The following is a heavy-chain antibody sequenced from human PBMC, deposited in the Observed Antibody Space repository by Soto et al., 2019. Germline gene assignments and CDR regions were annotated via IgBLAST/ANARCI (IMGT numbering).Heavy chain of an antibody. CDR3: ARTYSSGWYNWFDP. J-gene: IGHJ5*02. D-gene: IGHD6-19*01. V-gene: IGHV1-3*01. Sequence: ASVKVSCKASGYTFTSYAMHWVRQAPGQRLEWMGWINAGNGNTKYSQKFQGRVTITRDTSASTAYMELSSLRSEDTAVYYCARTYSSGWYNWFDPWGQGTLVTAPQ. CDR2: INAGNGNT. CDR1: GYTFTSYA.